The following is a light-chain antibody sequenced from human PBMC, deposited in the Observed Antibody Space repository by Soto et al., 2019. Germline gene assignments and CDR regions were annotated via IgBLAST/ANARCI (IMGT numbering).Light chain of an antibody. V-gene: IGLV1-44*01. CDR3: SSYTRSSTLYV. CDR1: SSNIGSNT. J-gene: IGLJ1*01. CDR2: SNN. Sequence: QSVLTQPPSASGTPGQRVTISCSGSSSNIGSNTVNWYQQLPGTAPKLLIYSNNQRPSGVPDRFSGSKSGNTASLTISGLQAEDEADYYCSSYTRSSTLYVFGTGTKLTVL.